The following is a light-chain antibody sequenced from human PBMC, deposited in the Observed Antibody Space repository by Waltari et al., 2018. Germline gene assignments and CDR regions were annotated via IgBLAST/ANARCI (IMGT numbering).Light chain of an antibody. CDR1: SSNIGSYA. CDR2: YNN. Sequence: QSVLTQPPSVSGTPGQRVTISCPGSSSNIGSYAVNWYQQFPGTAPKLLIYYNNPRAAGVPDRFSGSKSGTSASLAISGLQSADEADYHCSAWDDSRNAWVFGGGTRLTVL. CDR3: SAWDDSRNAWV. J-gene: IGLJ3*02. V-gene: IGLV1-44*01.